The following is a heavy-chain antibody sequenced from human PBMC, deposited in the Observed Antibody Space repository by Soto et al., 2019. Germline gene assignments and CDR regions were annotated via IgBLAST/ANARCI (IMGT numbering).Heavy chain of an antibody. CDR2: ISGSGGST. V-gene: IGHV3-23*01. CDR1: GFTFSSYA. CDR3: AKEGSSRGGAFDI. J-gene: IGHJ3*02. Sequence: EVQLLESGGGLVQPGGSLRLSCAASGFTFSSYAMSWVRQATGKGLEWVSAISGSGGSTYYADSVKGRFTISRDNSKNTLDLQMNSLRAEDTAVYYCAKEGSSRGGAFDIWGQGTMVTVSS. D-gene: IGHD6-13*01.